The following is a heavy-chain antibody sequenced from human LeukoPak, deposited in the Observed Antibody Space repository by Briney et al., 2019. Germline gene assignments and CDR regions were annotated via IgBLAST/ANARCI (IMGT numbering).Heavy chain of an antibody. D-gene: IGHD5-18*01. Sequence: QPGGSLRLSCAASGFTFSSYAMSWARQAPGKGLEWVSAISGSGGSTYYADSVKGRFTISRDNSKNTLYLQMNSLRAEDTAVYYCATVDTAMGEFDYWGQGTLVTVSS. CDR1: GFTFSSYA. J-gene: IGHJ4*02. CDR2: ISGSGGST. V-gene: IGHV3-23*01. CDR3: ATVDTAMGEFDY.